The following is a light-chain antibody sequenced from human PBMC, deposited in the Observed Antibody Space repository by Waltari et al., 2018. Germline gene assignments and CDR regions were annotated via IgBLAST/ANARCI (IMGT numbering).Light chain of an antibody. CDR3: QKYGTLPAT. CDR2: DAS. V-gene: IGKV3-20*01. CDR1: ASGRRT. J-gene: IGKJ1*01. Sequence: EIVLTQSPGTLSLSPGERATLSCRASASGRRTLAWYQQKPGQAPRLVIYDASSRATGIPDRFSGSGSGTDFSLTISRLEAEDFAVYYCQKYGTLPATFGQGTKVEVK.